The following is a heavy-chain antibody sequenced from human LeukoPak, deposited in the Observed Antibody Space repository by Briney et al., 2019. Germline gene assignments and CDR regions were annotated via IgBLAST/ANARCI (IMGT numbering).Heavy chain of an antibody. D-gene: IGHD3-22*01. CDR2: ISSSSSTI. V-gene: IGHV3-48*01. CDR3: ARDAPYYYDSRYFDY. CDR1: GFTFSSYS. J-gene: IGHJ4*02. Sequence: GGSLRLSCAASGFTFSSYSMNWVRQAPGTGLEWVSYISSSSSTIYYADSVKGRFTISRDNAKNSLYLQMNSLRAEDTAVYYCARDAPYYYDSRYFDYWGQGTLVTVSS.